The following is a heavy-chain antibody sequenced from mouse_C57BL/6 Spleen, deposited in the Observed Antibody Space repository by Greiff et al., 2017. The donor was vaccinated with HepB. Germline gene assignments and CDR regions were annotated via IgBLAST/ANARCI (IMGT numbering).Heavy chain of an antibody. CDR3: AREPSYWYFDV. CDR2: IYPGDGDT. Sequence: VKLVESGAELVKPGASVKISCKASGYAFSSYWMNWVKQRPGKGLEWIGQIYPGDGDTNYNGKFKGKATLTADKSSSTAYMQLSSLTSEDSAVYFCAREPSYWYFDVWGTGTTVTVSS. CDR1: GYAFSSYW. J-gene: IGHJ1*03. V-gene: IGHV1-80*01.